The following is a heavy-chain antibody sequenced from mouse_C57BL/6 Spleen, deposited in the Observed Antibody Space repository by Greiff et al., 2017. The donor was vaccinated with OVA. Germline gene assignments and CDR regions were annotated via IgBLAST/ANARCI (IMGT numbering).Heavy chain of an antibody. V-gene: IGHV1-81*01. Sequence: QVQLKESGAELARPGASVKLSCKASGYTFTSYGISWVKQRTGQGLEWIGEIYPRSGNTYYNEKFKGKATLTADKSSSTAYMELRSLTSEDSAVYFCAKGGEFITTVGDFFDYWGQGTTLTVSS. CDR2: IYPRSGNT. D-gene: IGHD1-1*01. CDR1: GYTFTSYG. J-gene: IGHJ2*01. CDR3: AKGGEFITTVGDFFDY.